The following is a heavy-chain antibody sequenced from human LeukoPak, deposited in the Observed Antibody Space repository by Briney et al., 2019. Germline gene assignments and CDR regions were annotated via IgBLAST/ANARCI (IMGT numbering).Heavy chain of an antibody. V-gene: IGHV4-34*01. J-gene: IGHJ6*03. CDR3: ARTTTVRGTYYMDV. D-gene: IGHD3-10*01. CDR1: GGSFSGYY. Sequence: PSETLSLTCAVYGGSFSGYYWSWIRQPPGKGLEWIGEINHSGSTNYNPSLKSRVTISVDTSKNQFSLKLRSVTAADTAVYYCARTTTVRGTYYMDVWGEGTTVTVSS. CDR2: INHSGST.